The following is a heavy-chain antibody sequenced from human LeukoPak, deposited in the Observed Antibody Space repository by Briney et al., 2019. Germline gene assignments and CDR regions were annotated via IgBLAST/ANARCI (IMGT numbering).Heavy chain of an antibody. CDR2: IYYSGST. CDR1: GGSISSGDYY. CDR3: ARENQLLYFDY. D-gene: IGHD2-2*01. J-gene: IGHJ4*02. Sequence: SGTLSLTCTVSGGSISSGDYYWSWIRQPPGKGLEWIGYIYYSGSTYYNPSLKSRVTISVDTSKNQFSLKLSSVTAADTAVYYCARENQLLYFDYWGQGTLVTVSS. V-gene: IGHV4-30-4*01.